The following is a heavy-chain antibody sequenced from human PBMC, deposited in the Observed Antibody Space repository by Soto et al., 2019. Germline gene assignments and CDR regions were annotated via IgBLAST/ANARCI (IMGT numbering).Heavy chain of an antibody. CDR2: ISGSGDST. Sequence: GGSLRLSCAASGFTFSSYAMSWVRQAPGKGLEWVSGISGSGDSTYYADSVKGRFTISRDNSKNTLYLQMNSLRAEDTAVYYCAKSPSELFWSGYEGYFDYWGQGTLVTVSS. D-gene: IGHD3-3*01. CDR1: GFTFSSYA. V-gene: IGHV3-23*01. J-gene: IGHJ4*02. CDR3: AKSPSELFWSGYEGYFDY.